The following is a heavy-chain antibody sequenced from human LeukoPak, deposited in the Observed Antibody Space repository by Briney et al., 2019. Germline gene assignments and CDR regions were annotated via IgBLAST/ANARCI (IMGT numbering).Heavy chain of an antibody. CDR1: GYTFTGYY. J-gene: IGHJ4*02. V-gene: IGHV1-2*02. CDR2: INPNSGGT. Sequence: ASVKVSCKASGYTFTGYYMHWVRQAPGQGLEWMGWINPNSGGTNYEQKFQGRVTMTRDTSISTAYMELSRLRSDDTAVYYCARDEGTYYYDSSGYYYNYWGQGTLVTVSS. D-gene: IGHD3-22*01. CDR3: ARDEGTYYYDSSGYYYNY.